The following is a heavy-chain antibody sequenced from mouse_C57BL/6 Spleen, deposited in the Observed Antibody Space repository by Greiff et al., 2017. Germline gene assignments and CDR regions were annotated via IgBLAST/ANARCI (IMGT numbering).Heavy chain of an antibody. Sequence: QVQLQQPGAELVMPGASVKLSCKASGYTFTSYWMHWVKQRPGQGLEWIGEIDPSDSYTNYNQKFKGKSTLTVDKSSSTAYMQLSSLTSEDSAVYYCARGNYDEDAMDYWGQGTSVTGSS. CDR1: GYTFTSYW. V-gene: IGHV1-69*01. CDR2: IDPSDSYT. J-gene: IGHJ4*01. D-gene: IGHD2-4*01. CDR3: ARGNYDEDAMDY.